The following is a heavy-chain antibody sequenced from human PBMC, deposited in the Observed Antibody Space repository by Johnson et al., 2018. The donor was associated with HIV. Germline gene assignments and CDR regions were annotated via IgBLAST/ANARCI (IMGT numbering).Heavy chain of an antibody. CDR3: AKDRWELVWGGGEASHDAFDI. Sequence: EVQLVESGGDLVQPGGSLRLSCAASGFTFRNYAMSWVRQAPGKGLEWVSAISGSGGRTNYADSVKGRFTISRDNSENTLYLQMSSLRAEDTALYYCAKDRWELVWGGGEASHDAFDIWGQGTMVTVSS. CDR1: GFTFRNYA. CDR2: ISGSGGRT. D-gene: IGHD1-26*01. J-gene: IGHJ3*02. V-gene: IGHV3-23*04.